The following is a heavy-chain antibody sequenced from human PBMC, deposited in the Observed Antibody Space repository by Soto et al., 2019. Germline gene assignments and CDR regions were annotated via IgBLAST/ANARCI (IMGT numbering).Heavy chain of an antibody. V-gene: IGHV4-34*01. Sequence: SETLSLTCAVYGGSFSVYYWSWIRQPPGKGLEWIGEIHHSGSTTYNPSLKSRVTISVDTSKNQFSLKLSSVTAADTAVYYCARLPRGAYYGMDVWGQGTTVTVSS. CDR2: IHHSGST. D-gene: IGHD3-10*01. CDR3: ARLPRGAYYGMDV. J-gene: IGHJ6*02. CDR1: GGSFSVYY.